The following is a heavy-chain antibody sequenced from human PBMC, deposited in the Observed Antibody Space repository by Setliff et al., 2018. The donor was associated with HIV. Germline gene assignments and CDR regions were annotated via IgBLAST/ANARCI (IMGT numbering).Heavy chain of an antibody. Sequence: ASVKVSCKVSGDTLTKLSIYWVRQAPGKGLEWMGGFDHEEGKIIYAQEFQGRVSMTEDTSTDTAYMDLSSLRSDDTAVYYCAAPSSVYIFGVLTPVSFDYWGQGTLVTVSS. J-gene: IGHJ4*02. V-gene: IGHV1-24*01. CDR1: GDTLTKLS. CDR3: AAPSSVYIFGVLTPVSFDY. CDR2: FDHEEGKI. D-gene: IGHD3-3*02.